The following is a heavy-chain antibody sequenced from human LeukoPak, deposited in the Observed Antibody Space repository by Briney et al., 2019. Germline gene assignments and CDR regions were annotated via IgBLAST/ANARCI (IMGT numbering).Heavy chain of an antibody. Sequence: GGSLSLSCEPSGFTSSSYSMNWAGQPPGKGLEWAPPISSSRSYIYNPDSVKGRFTISRDNAKNSLYLQMNSLRAEDTAVYYCARDLCPPDIVVVPAANYYYYYGMDVWGQGTTVTVSS. CDR1: GFTSSSYS. V-gene: IGHV3-21*01. J-gene: IGHJ6*02. D-gene: IGHD2-2*01. CDR2: ISSSRSYI. CDR3: ARDLCPPDIVVVPAANYYYYYGMDV.